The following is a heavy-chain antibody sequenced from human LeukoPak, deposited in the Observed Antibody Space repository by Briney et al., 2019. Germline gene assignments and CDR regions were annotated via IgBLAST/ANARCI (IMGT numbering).Heavy chain of an antibody. CDR2: IYHSGTT. CDR1: GGSISSRNW. D-gene: IGHD5-24*01. Sequence: SETLSLTCAVSGGSISSRNWWTWVRQPPGKGLEWIGEIYHSGTTNYNPSLKSRVTISVDKSKNQFSLKLISVTAADTAVYYCARGRWLQFFDYWGQGTLVTVSS. V-gene: IGHV4-4*02. CDR3: ARGRWLQFFDY. J-gene: IGHJ4*02.